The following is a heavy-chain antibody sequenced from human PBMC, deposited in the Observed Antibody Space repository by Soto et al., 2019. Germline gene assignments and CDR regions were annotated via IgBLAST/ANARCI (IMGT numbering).Heavy chain of an antibody. CDR3: ARVRGGGTDL. V-gene: IGHV3-11*04. CDR2: ISSGGSHK. J-gene: IGHJ5*02. CDR1: VFTFSEHY. D-gene: IGHD3-16*01. Sequence: LRLSCEASVFTFSEHYMSWIRQAPGKGLEWIAYISSGGSHKDYADSVRGRFTSSRDNAKNSIYLQMNSLRDEDTAVYFCARVRGGGTDLLGPGTLVTVSS.